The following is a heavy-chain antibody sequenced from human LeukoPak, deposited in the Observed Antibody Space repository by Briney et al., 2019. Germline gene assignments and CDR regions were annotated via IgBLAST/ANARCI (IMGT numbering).Heavy chain of an antibody. V-gene: IGHV4-39*07. Sequence: SETLSLTCTVSGGSISSSSYYWGWIRQPPGRGLEWIGSIYYSGSTYYNPSLKSRVTISVDTSKNQFFLKLSSVTAADSALYYCARVEQNSGTIDYRGQGTLVTVSS. CDR2: IYYSGST. CDR3: ARVEQNSGTIDY. CDR1: GGSISSSSYY. D-gene: IGHD3-10*01. J-gene: IGHJ4*02.